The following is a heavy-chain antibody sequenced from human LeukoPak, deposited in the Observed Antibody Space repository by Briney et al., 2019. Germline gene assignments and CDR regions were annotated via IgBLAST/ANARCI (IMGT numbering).Heavy chain of an antibody. Sequence: GASVKVSCKASGYTFTSYAMHWGREAPGQRVEWRGWINACNGNTKYSHKFQGRVTITRDTSASTAYMVLSSLRSEDTAVYYCARDLLPYYYGSGSYYDHWGQGTLVTVSS. J-gene: IGHJ4*02. CDR3: ARDLLPYYYGSGSYYDH. CDR2: INACNGNT. D-gene: IGHD3-10*01. V-gene: IGHV1-3*01. CDR1: GYTFTSYA.